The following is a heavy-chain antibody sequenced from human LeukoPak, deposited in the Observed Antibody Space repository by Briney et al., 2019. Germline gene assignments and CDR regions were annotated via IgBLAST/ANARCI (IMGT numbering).Heavy chain of an antibody. Sequence: VGSLRLSCSAAGFTFSTHWMSWVRQAAGKGLEWVAKIKEGGSEKYYVDSVKGRFTISRDNAKNSLSLQMHSLRDEDTAVYYCVRDQGYCTSASCRGDAFDVWGQGSMVSVSS. CDR3: VRDQGYCTSASCRGDAFDV. CDR1: GFTFSTHW. J-gene: IGHJ3*01. D-gene: IGHD2-2*01. CDR2: IKEGGSEK. V-gene: IGHV3-7*01.